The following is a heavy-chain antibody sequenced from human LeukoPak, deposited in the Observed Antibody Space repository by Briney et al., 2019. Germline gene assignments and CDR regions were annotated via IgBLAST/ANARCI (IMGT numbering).Heavy chain of an antibody. V-gene: IGHV4-59*12. CDR2: VYYSGGT. CDR3: ARDRYGDVDY. D-gene: IGHD4-17*01. J-gene: IGHJ4*02. CDR1: GGSINSYY. Sequence: SETLSLTCTVSGGSINSYYWSWIRQPPGKGLEWIGQVYYSGGTNYNPSLKSRVSISVDTSKNQFSLKLSSVTAADTAVYYCARDRYGDVDYWGQGTLVTVSS.